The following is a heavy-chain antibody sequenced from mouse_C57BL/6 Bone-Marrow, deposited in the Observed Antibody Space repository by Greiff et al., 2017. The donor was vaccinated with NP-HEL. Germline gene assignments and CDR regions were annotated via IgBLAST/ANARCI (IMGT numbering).Heavy chain of an antibody. D-gene: IGHD1-1*01. CDR1: GFTFSDFY. V-gene: IGHV7-1*01. CDR2: SRNKANDYTT. CDR3: ARDAYYYGSSWYFDV. Sequence: EVQGVESGGGLVQSGRSLRLSCATSGFTFSDFYMEWVRQAPGKGLEWIAASRNKANDYTTEYSASVKGRFIVSRDTSQSILYLQMNALRAEDTAIYYCARDAYYYGSSWYFDVWGTGTTVTVSS. J-gene: IGHJ1*03.